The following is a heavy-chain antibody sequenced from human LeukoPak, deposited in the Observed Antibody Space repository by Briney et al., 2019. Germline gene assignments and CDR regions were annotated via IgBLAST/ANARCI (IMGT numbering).Heavy chain of an antibody. CDR2: TFYRGTT. V-gene: IGHV4-30-2*01. Sequence: PSQTLSLTCTVSSGSITSGGYYWSWFRQPPGKGLEWIGYTFYRGTTYYNPSLKSRVTISLDRSKNHFSLNMTSVTAADTAMYSGARGKGYDSPSGAFDIWGHGAMVTVSS. J-gene: IGHJ3*02. CDR3: ARGKGYDSPSGAFDI. CDR1: SGSITSGGYY. D-gene: IGHD3-9*01.